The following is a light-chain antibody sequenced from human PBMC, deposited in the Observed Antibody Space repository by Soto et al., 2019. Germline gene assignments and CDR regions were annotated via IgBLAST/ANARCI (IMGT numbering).Light chain of an antibody. CDR2: KAS. J-gene: IGKJ5*01. CDR3: QQYNSYLIT. CDR1: QSISSW. Sequence: DIQMTQSPSTLSASVGDRVTITCRASQSISSWLAWYQQKTGKAPKLLIYKASSLESGVPSRFSGSGSGTEFTLTISSLQPDDFATYYCQQYNSYLITFGQGTRRRL. V-gene: IGKV1-5*03.